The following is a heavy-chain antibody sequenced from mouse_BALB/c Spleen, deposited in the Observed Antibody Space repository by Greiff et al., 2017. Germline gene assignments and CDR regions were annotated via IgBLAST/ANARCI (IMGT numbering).Heavy chain of an antibody. J-gene: IGHJ4*01. CDR3: TRESYDGYYDAMDY. V-gene: IGHV6-6*02. Sequence: EVKLQESGGGLVQPGGSMKLSCVASGFTFSNYWMNWVRQSPEKGLEWVAEIRLKSNNYATHYAESVKGRFTISRDDSKSSVYLQMNNLRAEDTGIYYCTRESYDGYYDAMDYWGQGTSVTVSS. CDR2: IRLKSNNYAT. CDR1: GFTFSNYW. D-gene: IGHD2-3*01.